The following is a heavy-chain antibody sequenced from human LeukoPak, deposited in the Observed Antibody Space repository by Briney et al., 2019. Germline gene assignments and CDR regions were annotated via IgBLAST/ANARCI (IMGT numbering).Heavy chain of an antibody. J-gene: IGHJ5*02. CDR1: GFTFSDYS. D-gene: IGHD2-2*01. V-gene: IGHV3-48*01. CDR3: AREGSIVVVPAAIMKVSRSHNWFDP. Sequence: GGSLRLSCAASGFTFSDYSMNWVRQAPGKGLEWVSYISSSSSTIYYADSVKGRFTISRDNSKNTLYLQMNSLRAEDTAVYYCAREGSIVVVPAAIMKVSRSHNWFDPWGQGTLVTVSS. CDR2: ISSSSSTI.